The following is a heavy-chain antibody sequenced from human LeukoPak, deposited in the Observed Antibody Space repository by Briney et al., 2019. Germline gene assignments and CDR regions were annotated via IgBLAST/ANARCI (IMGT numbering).Heavy chain of an antibody. J-gene: IGHJ4*02. Sequence: ASVKVSCKASGYSFTNYGVSWVRQAPGQGLEWMGWISAYNGNTNYAQKLQGRVTMTTDTSTSTAYMELRSLRSDDTAVYYCATLLVRGVIIDDYWGQGTLVTVSS. CDR1: GYSFTNYG. CDR2: ISAYNGNT. V-gene: IGHV1-18*04. CDR3: ATLLVRGVIIDDY. D-gene: IGHD3-10*01.